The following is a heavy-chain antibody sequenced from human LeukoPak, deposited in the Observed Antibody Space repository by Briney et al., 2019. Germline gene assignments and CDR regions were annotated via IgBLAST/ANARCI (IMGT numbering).Heavy chain of an antibody. V-gene: IGHV3-21*04. CDR1: GFSFSIYS. Sequence: GGSLRLSCAASGFSFSIYSMSWVRQAPGKGLEWVSSISSRSGYIYYAGSVKGRFTISRDNAKNSLYLQMNSLRADDTAVYYCTRYCSSGSCFRGDSWGQGTLVTVSS. CDR2: ISSRSGYI. D-gene: IGHD2-15*01. CDR3: TRYCSSGSCFRGDS. J-gene: IGHJ4*02.